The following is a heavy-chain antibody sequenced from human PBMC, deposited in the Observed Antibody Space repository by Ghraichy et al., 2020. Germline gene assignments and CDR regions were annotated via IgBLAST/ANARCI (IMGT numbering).Heavy chain of an antibody. CDR1: GASIRSPDSF. V-gene: IGHV4-39*01. J-gene: IGHJ6*02. D-gene: IGHD6-19*01. CDR3: TRHSSGTLQWYYRGVDV. Sequence: SETLSLTCTVSGASIRSPDSFWGWVRQPAGKGLEWVGSAFYSGTDYYNPSLKSRVAVSVDTSKNQFSLKLTSVTAADSGLYFCTRHSSGTLQWYYRGVDVWGQGTTVIVSS. CDR2: AFYSGTD.